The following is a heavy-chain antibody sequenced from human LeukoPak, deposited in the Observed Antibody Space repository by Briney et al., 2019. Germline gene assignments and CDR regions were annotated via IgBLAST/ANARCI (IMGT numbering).Heavy chain of an antibody. Sequence: QPGGSLRLSCAVSGFTFSSYEMNWVRQAPGKGLEWVSYISKSGNTIYYADSVKGRFTVSRDNAKNSVYLQMNSLRVEGTAIYYCARCPYSSDYEGDHFDYWGQGSLVTVAS. CDR2: ISKSGNTI. CDR3: ARCPYSSDYEGDHFDY. CDR1: GFTFSSYE. D-gene: IGHD3-16*01. V-gene: IGHV3-48*03. J-gene: IGHJ4*01.